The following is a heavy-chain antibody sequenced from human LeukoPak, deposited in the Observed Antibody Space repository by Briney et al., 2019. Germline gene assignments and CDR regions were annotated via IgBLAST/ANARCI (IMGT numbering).Heavy chain of an antibody. V-gene: IGHV1-46*04. D-gene: IGHD5-18*01. CDR2: INPRTGST. J-gene: IGHJ5*02. Sequence: GASVKVSCKASGYTFTNYHVHWVRQAPGQGLEWVGIINPRTGSTTYAQMLQGRVTMTRDTSSNTVYMEMSSLRSEDTAVYYCARDSLGYTYGYSTYLDPWGQGTLVTVSS. CDR1: GYTFTNYH. CDR3: ARDSLGYTYGYSTYLDP.